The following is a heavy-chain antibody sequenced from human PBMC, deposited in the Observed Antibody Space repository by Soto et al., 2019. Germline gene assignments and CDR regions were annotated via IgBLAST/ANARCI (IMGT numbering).Heavy chain of an antibody. D-gene: IGHD3-10*01. CDR2: VYYNGNT. CDR3: VRQTIVRGVLSWFDP. CDR1: GGSIRSGSNY. V-gene: IGHV4-39*01. J-gene: IGHJ5*02. Sequence: QLQLQESGPRLVKPSETLSPICSVSGGSIRSGSNYWAWIRQPPGKGLDWIGTVYYNGNTYYNASLKSRVTISADTSKNQFSLKLSSVSAADTAVYYCVRQTIVRGVLSWFDPWGQGTLVTVSS.